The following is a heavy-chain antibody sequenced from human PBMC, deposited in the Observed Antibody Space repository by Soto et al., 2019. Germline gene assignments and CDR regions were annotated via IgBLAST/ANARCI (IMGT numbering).Heavy chain of an antibody. J-gene: IGHJ6*02. V-gene: IGHV1-58*01. CDR2: IVVGSGNT. Sequence: QMQLVQSGPEVKKPGTSVKVSCKASGFTFTSSAVQWVRQARGQRLEWIGWIVVGSGNTNYAQKFQERVTITRDMSTSTAYMELSSLRSEDTAVYYCAADPNSSSFYYYGMDVSGQGTTVTVSS. CDR1: GFTFTSSA. D-gene: IGHD6-6*01. CDR3: AADPNSSSFYYYGMDV.